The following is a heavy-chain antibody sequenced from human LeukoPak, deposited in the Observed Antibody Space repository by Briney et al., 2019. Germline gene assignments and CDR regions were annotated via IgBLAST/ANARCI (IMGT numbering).Heavy chain of an antibody. V-gene: IGHV3-30-3*01. CDR2: ISYDGSNK. CDR3: AREGGNGAFDI. CDR1: GFTFSIYA. J-gene: IGHJ3*02. Sequence: GGSLRLSCAASGFTFSIYAMHWVRQAPGKGLEWVAVISYDGSNKYYADSVKGRFTISRDNSKNTLYLQMNSLRAEDTAVYYCAREGGNGAFDIWGQGTMVTVSS. D-gene: IGHD4-23*01.